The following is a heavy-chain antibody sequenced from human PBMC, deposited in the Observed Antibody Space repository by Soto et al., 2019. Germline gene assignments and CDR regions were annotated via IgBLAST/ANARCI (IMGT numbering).Heavy chain of an antibody. Sequence: QVQLLQSGAEVKKPGSSVKVSCKASGGSFGNSAINWVRQTPGQGLEWLGGFIPVYRTLNYAEKFQGRVTITADESTGTACMTLSSLASYDTAVYYCATGVIWIGYFTVDSWGQGTRVTVSS. J-gene: IGHJ4*02. D-gene: IGHD3-3*01. CDR2: FIPVYRTL. CDR3: ATGVIWIGYFTVDS. CDR1: GGSFGNSA. V-gene: IGHV1-69*01.